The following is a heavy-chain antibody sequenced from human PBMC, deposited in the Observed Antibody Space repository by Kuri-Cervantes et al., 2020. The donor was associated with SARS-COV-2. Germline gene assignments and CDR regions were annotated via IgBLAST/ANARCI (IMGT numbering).Heavy chain of an antibody. CDR2: ISYDGSNK. J-gene: IGHJ4*02. D-gene: IGHD7-27*01. Sequence: GESLKISCAASGFTFSSYATHWVRQAPGKRLEWVAVISYDGSNKYYADSVKGRFTISRDNAKNSLYLQMSSLRAEDTAVYYCARDLRLGKSLDYWGQGTLVTVSS. V-gene: IGHV3-30-3*01. CDR1: GFTFSSYA. CDR3: ARDLRLGKSLDY.